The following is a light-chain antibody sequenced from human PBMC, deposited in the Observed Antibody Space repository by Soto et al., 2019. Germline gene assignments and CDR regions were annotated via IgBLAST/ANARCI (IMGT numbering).Light chain of an antibody. Sequence: DIQMTQSPSSLSASVGGSVKITCKASQNINNYLNWYQQKPGRAPKLLIYDASNLEAGVPSRFRGSGSGTDFTFTISRLQPEDIATYYCQQYENLPTFGQGTRLEIK. CDR3: QQYENLPT. J-gene: IGKJ5*01. CDR2: DAS. V-gene: IGKV1-33*01. CDR1: QNINNY.